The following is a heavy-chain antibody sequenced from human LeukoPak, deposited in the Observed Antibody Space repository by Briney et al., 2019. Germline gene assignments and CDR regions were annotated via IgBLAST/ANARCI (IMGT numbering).Heavy chain of an antibody. J-gene: IGHJ6*03. D-gene: IGHD3-3*01. CDR2: INPKSGGT. V-gene: IGHV1-2*02. CDR1: GYSFTGYY. Sequence: ASVKVSCKASGYSFTGYYMHWVRQAPGQGLEWMGWINPKSGGTNYVQKFQGRVTMTGDTSISTAYMELSRLRSDDTAVYYCARAGGWSGYSFYYYMDVWGKGTTVTVSS. CDR3: ARAGGWSGYSFYYYMDV.